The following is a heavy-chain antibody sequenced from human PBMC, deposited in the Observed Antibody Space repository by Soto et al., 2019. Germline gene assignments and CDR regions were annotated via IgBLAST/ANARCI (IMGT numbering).Heavy chain of an antibody. Sequence: PGGSLRLSCITSGFTFGDYAMIWFRQAPGKGLEWVSFITSKRYGGKTEYAASVKGRFTISRDDSKSVAYLQMNSLRTDDTAVYYCSRLPPNNWGAPLEYWGQGTLVTVSS. CDR2: ITSKRYGGKT. CDR1: GFTFGDYA. J-gene: IGHJ4*02. V-gene: IGHV3-49*03. CDR3: SRLPPNNWGAPLEY. D-gene: IGHD1-26*01.